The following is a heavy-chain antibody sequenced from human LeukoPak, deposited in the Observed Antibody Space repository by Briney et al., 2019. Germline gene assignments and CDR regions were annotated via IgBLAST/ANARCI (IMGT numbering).Heavy chain of an antibody. CDR1: GFTFGT. Sequence: GGSLRLSCAVSGFTFGTMSWVRQAPGKGLEWVAFIQYDGSNKYGDSMKGRFTISRDNSKNTLYLQMSSLRSEDTAVYYCAKAADDFDIWGQGTMVTVSS. V-gene: IGHV3-30*02. CDR3: AKAADDFDI. CDR2: IQYDGSNK. J-gene: IGHJ3*02.